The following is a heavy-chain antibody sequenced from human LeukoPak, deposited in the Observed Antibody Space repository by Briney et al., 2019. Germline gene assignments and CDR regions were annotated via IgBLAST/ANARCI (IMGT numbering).Heavy chain of an antibody. CDR3: ARTPAPSFSSSWYGYYYYGMDV. V-gene: IGHV4-59*08. Sequence: SETLSLTCTVSGGSISSYYWSWIRQPPGKGLEWIGYIYYSGSTNYNPSLKSRVTISVDTSKNQFSLKLSSVTAADTGVYYCARTPAPSFSSSWYGYYYYGMDVWGQGTTVTVSS. CDR2: IYYSGST. CDR1: GGSISSYY. D-gene: IGHD6-13*01. J-gene: IGHJ6*02.